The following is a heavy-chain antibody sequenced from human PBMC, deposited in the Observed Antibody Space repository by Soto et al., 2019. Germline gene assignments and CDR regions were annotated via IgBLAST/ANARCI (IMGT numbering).Heavy chain of an antibody. Sequence: PGGSLRLSCAASGFTFRTYAMSWVRQAPGKGLEWVSVISGSTGKTYYADSVKGRFTISRDNSKNTLSLQMNSLRGEDTAVYFCENNRGSRRPYYYNMEVWGQGTMVTVSS. CDR3: ENNRGSRRPYYYNMEV. D-gene: IGHD3-10*01. CDR1: GFTFRTYA. J-gene: IGHJ6*02. CDR2: ISGSTGKT. V-gene: IGHV3-23*01.